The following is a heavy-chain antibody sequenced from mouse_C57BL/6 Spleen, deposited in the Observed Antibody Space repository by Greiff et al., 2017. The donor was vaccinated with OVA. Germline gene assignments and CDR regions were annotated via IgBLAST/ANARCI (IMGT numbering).Heavy chain of an antibody. CDR3: ASPHYDGSAMDY. CDR2: ISYDGSN. J-gene: IGHJ4*01. CDR1: GYSITSGYY. Sequence: EVHLVESGPGLVKPSQSLSLTCSVTGYSITSGYYWNWIRQFPGNKLEWMGYISYDGSNNYNPSLKNRISITRDTSKNQFFLKLNSVTTEDTATYYCASPHYDGSAMDYWGQGTSVTVSS. V-gene: IGHV3-6*01. D-gene: IGHD1-2*01.